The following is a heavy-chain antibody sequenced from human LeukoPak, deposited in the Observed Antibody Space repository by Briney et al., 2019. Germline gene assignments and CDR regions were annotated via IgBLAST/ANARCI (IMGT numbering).Heavy chain of an antibody. D-gene: IGHD2-2*01. CDR2: IYYSGST. CDR3: ARYCSSTSCYALAVAGGWYFDL. J-gene: IGHJ2*01. Sequence: SETLSPTCAVYGGSFSGYYWSWIRQPPGKGLEWIGYIYYSGSTNYNPSLKSRVTISVDTSKNQFSLKLSSVTAADTAVYYCARYCSSTSCYALAVAGGWYFDLWGRGTLVTVSS. CDR1: GGSFSGYY. V-gene: IGHV4-59*01.